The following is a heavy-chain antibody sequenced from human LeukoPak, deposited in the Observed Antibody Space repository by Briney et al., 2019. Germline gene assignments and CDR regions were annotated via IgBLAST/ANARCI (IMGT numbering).Heavy chain of an antibody. CDR2: INPNSGGT. V-gene: IGHV1-2*02. CDR1: GYSFTGYY. D-gene: IGHD4/OR15-4a*01. Sequence: ASVKVSCKASGYSFTGYYIHWVRQAPGQGLEWMGWINPNSGGTSYAQKFQGRVTMTRDASINTAYMELNRLTSDDTAVYYCAREHMSWMTMDYWGQGTLVTVSS. J-gene: IGHJ4*02. CDR3: AREHMSWMTMDY.